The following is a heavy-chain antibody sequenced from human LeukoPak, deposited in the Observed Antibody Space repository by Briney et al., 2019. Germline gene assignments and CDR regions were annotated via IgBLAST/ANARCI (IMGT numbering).Heavy chain of an antibody. D-gene: IGHD4-17*01. CDR2: ISGYNGNT. Sequence: ASVKVSCKASGYTFTSYGISWVRQAPGQGLEWMGWISGYNGNTNYVQKFRGRVTMTTDTSTSTAYMGLRSLSSDDTAVYYCARDLSLGRHDDGEPFDYWGQGTLVTVSS. J-gene: IGHJ4*02. V-gene: IGHV1-18*01. CDR1: GYTFTSYG. CDR3: ARDLSLGRHDDGEPFDY.